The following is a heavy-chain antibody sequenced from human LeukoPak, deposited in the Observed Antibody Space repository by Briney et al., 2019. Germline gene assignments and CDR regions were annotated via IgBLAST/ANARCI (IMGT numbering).Heavy chain of an antibody. J-gene: IGHJ4*02. CDR3: ARSVEQLANFDY. CDR2: INPNSGGT. Sequence: ASVRVSCKASGYTFTGYYMHWVRQAPGQGLEWMGWINPNSGGTKDAQKFQGRVTMTRDTSISTAYMELSRLRSDDTAVYYCARSVEQLANFDYWGQGTLVTVPS. CDR1: GYTFTGYY. D-gene: IGHD6-13*01. V-gene: IGHV1-2*02.